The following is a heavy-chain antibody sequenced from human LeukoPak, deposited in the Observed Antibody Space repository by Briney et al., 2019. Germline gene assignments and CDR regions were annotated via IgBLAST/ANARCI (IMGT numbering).Heavy chain of an antibody. V-gene: IGHV4-34*01. J-gene: IGHJ6*03. CDR1: GGSFSRYY. Sequence: SEALSLTCAVNGGSFSRYYWSWIRQPPGKGLEWIGEINHSGSTNYNPSLKSRVTISVDTSKNQFSLKLNSVTAADTAIYYCARGNMWDYRRYYYYMDVWGKGTTVTVSS. D-gene: IGHD4-11*01. CDR3: ARGNMWDYRRYYYYMDV. CDR2: INHSGST.